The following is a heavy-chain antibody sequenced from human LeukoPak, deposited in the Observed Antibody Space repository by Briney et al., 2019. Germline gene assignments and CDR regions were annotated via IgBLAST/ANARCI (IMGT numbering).Heavy chain of an antibody. D-gene: IGHD3-22*01. CDR3: TRGGFYYDSSGYFPHFFDS. CDR1: GFAFSSYW. J-gene: IGHJ4*02. V-gene: IGHV3-74*01. CDR2: INDDGSMT. Sequence: PGGSLRLSCEASGFAFSSYWMHWVRQGPGKGLAWVSRINDDGSMTRYADFAEGRFTISRDNAKNRLYLQISSLRAEDTALYYCTRGGFYYDSSGYFPHFFDSWGQGALVTVSS.